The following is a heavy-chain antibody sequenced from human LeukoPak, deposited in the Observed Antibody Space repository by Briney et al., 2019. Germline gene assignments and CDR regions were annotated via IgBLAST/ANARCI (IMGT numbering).Heavy chain of an antibody. D-gene: IGHD4-23*01. V-gene: IGHV1-69*13. CDR2: IIPIFGTA. CDR3: ARDIDFYGGNYFDY. J-gene: IGHJ4*02. Sequence: SVKISCKASGGTFSSYAISWVRQAPGQGLEWMGGIIPIFGTANYAQKFQGRVTITADESTSTAYMELSSLRSEDTAVYYCARDIDFYGGNYFDYWGQGTLVTVSS. CDR1: GGTFSSYA.